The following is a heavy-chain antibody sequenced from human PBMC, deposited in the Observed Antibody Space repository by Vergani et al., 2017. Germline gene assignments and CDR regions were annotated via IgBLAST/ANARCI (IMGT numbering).Heavy chain of an antibody. V-gene: IGHV3-23*01. Sequence: EVQLLESGGSLKQPGGSVRLPCAVSGFMLSTYAMHWVRLAPGKGLEWVSALIGGGGSIYYADSFKGRFIISRDHSRDTLYLQINSLRPEDTATYFCVKDAGSYENFFDSWDKETLVTVSS. CDR1: GFMLSTYA. J-gene: IGHJ4*02. D-gene: IGHD1-26*01. CDR2: LIGGGGSI. CDR3: VKDAGSYENFFDS.